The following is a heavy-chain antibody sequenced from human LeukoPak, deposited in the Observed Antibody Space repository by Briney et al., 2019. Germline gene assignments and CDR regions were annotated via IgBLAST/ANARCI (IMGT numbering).Heavy chain of an antibody. V-gene: IGHV1-2*02. D-gene: IGHD6-19*01. Sequence: GASVKVSCKASGYTFTGYYMHWVRQAPGQGLEWMGWINPNSGGTNYAQKFQGRVTMTRDTSTSTVYMELSSLRSEDTAVYYCASAPGYSSGPDYWGQGTLVTVSS. CDR1: GYTFTGYY. CDR2: INPNSGGT. J-gene: IGHJ4*02. CDR3: ASAPGYSSGPDY.